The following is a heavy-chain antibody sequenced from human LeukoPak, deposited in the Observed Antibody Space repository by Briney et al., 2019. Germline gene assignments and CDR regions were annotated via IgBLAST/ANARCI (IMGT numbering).Heavy chain of an antibody. CDR1: GFTFSSYA. CDR2: ISGSSGST. V-gene: IGHV3-23*01. Sequence: GRSLRLSCAASGFTFSSYAMSWVRQARGKGLEWVSAISGSSGSTYYADSVKGRFTISRDNSKNTLYLQMNSLRAEDTAVYYCANQYSSSWSYFDYWGQGTLVTVSS. J-gene: IGHJ4*02. CDR3: ANQYSSSWSYFDY. D-gene: IGHD6-13*01.